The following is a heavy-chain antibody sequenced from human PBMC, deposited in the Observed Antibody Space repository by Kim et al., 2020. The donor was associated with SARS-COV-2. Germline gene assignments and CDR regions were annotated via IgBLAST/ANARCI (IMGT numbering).Heavy chain of an antibody. CDR3: AKDKDGYSGYDPRWSGMDV. CDR2: ISGDGGST. J-gene: IGHJ6*02. CDR1: GFTFDDYA. Sequence: GGSLRLSCAASGFTFDDYAMHWVRQAPGKGLEWVSLISGDGGSTYYADSVKGRFTISRDNSKNSLYLQMNSLRTEDTALYYCAKDKDGYSGYDPRWSGMDVWGQGTTVTVSS. D-gene: IGHD5-12*01. V-gene: IGHV3-43*02.